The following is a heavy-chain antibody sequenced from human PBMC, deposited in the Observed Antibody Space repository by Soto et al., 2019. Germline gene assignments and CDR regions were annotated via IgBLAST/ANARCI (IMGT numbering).Heavy chain of an antibody. D-gene: IGHD3-22*01. Sequence: QVQLQESGPGLVKPSETLSLTCTVSGGYVSSGSYYWSWIRQPPGKGLEWIGYIYYSGSTNYNPSIKSRVTISVDTSKNQFSLKLSSVIAADTAVYYCARKGVVINWGQGTLVTVSS. V-gene: IGHV4-61*01. CDR1: GGYVSSGSYY. CDR3: ARKGVVIN. J-gene: IGHJ4*02. CDR2: IYYSGST.